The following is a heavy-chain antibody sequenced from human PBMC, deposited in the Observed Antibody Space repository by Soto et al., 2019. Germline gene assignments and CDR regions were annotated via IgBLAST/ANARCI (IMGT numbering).Heavy chain of an antibody. Sequence: GGSLRLSCAASGFTFSDYAMTWVRHVPGRGLEWVASLDGAGGSTYYADSVRGRFTISRDNSQNTLFLQMKRLTVDDTAIYYCTAPRDEYGSGVSWFTYGMDIWGQGTTVTVSS. CDR1: GFTFSDYA. D-gene: IGHD3-10*01. CDR2: LDGAGGST. CDR3: TAPRDEYGSGVSWFTYGMDI. V-gene: IGHV3-23*01. J-gene: IGHJ6*02.